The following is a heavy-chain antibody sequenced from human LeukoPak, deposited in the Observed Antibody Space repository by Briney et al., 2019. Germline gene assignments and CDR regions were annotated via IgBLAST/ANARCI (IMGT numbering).Heavy chain of an antibody. V-gene: IGHV3-21*01. J-gene: IGHJ4*02. CDR2: ISSSSSYI. CDR1: GFTFSSYS. Sequence: KAGGSLRLXCAASGFTFSSYSMNWVRQTPGKGLEWVSSISSSSSYIYYADSVKGRFTISRDNAKNSLYLQMNSLRAEDTAVYYCARDLYFGDDYWGQGTLVTVSS. CDR3: ARDLYFGDDY. D-gene: IGHD2/OR15-2a*01.